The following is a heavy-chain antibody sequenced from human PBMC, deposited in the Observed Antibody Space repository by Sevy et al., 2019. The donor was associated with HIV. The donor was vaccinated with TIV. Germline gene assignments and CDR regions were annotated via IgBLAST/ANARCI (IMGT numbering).Heavy chain of an antibody. CDR3: ARLITMVRGVTAKQLDY. V-gene: IGHV3-23*01. Sequence: GGSLRLSCAASGFTFSSYAMSWVRQAPGKGLEWVSAISGSGVSTYYADSVKGRFTISRDNSKNTLYLQMNSLRAEDTAVYYCARLITMVRGVTAKQLDYWGQGTLVTVSS. J-gene: IGHJ4*02. CDR1: GFTFSSYA. CDR2: ISGSGVST. D-gene: IGHD3-10*01.